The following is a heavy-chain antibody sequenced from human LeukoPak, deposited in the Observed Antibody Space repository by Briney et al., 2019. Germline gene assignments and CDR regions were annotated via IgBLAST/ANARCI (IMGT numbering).Heavy chain of an antibody. CDR1: GFTFRSYS. V-gene: IGHV3-21*01. Sequence: GGSLRLSCAASGFTFRSYSMNWVRQAPGKGLEWVSSISSSSSYIYYADSVKGRFTISRDNAKNSLYLQMNGLRAEDTAVYYCARDGNYDSSGYYPPDHDYWGQGTLVTVSS. CDR3: ARDGNYDSSGYYPPDHDY. CDR2: ISSSSSYI. J-gene: IGHJ4*02. D-gene: IGHD3-22*01.